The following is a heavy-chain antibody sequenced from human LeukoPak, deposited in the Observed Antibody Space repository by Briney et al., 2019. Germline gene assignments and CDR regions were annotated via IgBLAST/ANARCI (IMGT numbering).Heavy chain of an antibody. CDR3: ARDSWRYCSSTSCENV. CDR1: GGSISSYY. D-gene: IGHD2-2*01. V-gene: IGHV4-59*01. J-gene: IGHJ4*02. Sequence: SQTLSLTCTVSGGSISSYYWSWIRQPPGKGLEWIGYIYYSGSTNYNPSLKSRVTISVDTSKNQFSLKLSSVTAADTAVYYCARDSWRYCSSTSCENVWGQGTLVTVSS. CDR2: IYYSGST.